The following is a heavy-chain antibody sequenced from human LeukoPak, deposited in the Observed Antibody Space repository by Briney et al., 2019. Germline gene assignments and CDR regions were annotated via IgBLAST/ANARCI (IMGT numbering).Heavy chain of an antibody. D-gene: IGHD3-10*01. J-gene: IGHJ4*02. CDR1: GFSFSNYW. CDR2: INRDASEE. CDR3: ARDKSAGADTGSSFYY. Sequence: GGSLRLSCAASGFSFSNYWMSWVRQAPGKRLEWVANINRDASEEYYVDSVKGRFTISRDNAKNSLYLQMNSLRAEDTAVYYCARDKSAGADTGSSFYYWGQGALVTVSS. V-gene: IGHV3-7*03.